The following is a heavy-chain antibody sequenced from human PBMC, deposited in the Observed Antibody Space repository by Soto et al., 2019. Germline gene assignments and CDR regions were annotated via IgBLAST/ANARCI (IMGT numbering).Heavy chain of an antibody. CDR2: ISGSGGST. J-gene: IGHJ4*02. CDR1: GFTFSSYT. V-gene: IGHV3-23*01. D-gene: IGHD4-17*01. Sequence: VGSLRLSCAASGFTFSSYTMSWVRQAPGKGLEWVSAISGSGGSTYYADSVKGRFTISRDNSKNTLYLQMNSLRAEDTAVYYCAKDSVTTGLYFDYWGQGTLVTVSS. CDR3: AKDSVTTGLYFDY.